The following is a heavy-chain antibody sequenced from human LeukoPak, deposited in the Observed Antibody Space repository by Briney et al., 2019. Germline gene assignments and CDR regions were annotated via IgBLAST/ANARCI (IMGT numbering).Heavy chain of an antibody. CDR1: GFTFSSYE. CDR3: ARDFNIVVVPAPGGMDV. CDR2: ISSSGSII. J-gene: IGHJ6*02. V-gene: IGHV3-48*03. D-gene: IGHD2-2*01. Sequence: PGGSLRLSCAASGFTFSSYEMNWVRQAPGKGLGWVSYISSSGSIIYYADSVKGRFTISRDNAKNSLYLQMNSLRAEDTAVYYCARDFNIVVVPAPGGMDVWGQGTTVTVSS.